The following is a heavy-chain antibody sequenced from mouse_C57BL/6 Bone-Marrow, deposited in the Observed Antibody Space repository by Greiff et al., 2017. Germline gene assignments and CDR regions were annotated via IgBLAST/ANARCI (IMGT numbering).Heavy chain of an antibody. CDR3: AITTVVPYAMDY. D-gene: IGHD1-1*01. J-gene: IGHJ4*01. V-gene: IGHV1-72*01. Sequence: VQLVESGAELVKPGASVKLSCKASGYTFTSYWMHWVKQRPGRGLEWIGRIDPNSGGTKYNEKFKSKATLTVDKPSSTAYMQLSSLTSEDSAVYYCAITTVVPYAMDYWGQGTSVTVSS. CDR2: IDPNSGGT. CDR1: GYTFTSYW.